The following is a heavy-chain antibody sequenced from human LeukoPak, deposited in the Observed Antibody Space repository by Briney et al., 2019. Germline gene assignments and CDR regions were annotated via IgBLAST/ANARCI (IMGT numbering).Heavy chain of an antibody. D-gene: IGHD3-10*01. CDR3: ARITMVRGVIGWFDP. J-gene: IGHJ5*02. Sequence: SETLSLTCAVSGYSISSGYYWGWIRQSPGKGLDWIGSIYHSGSTYYNPSLKSRVTISVDTSKNQFSLKLSSVTAADTAVYYCARITMVRGVIGWFDPWGQGTLVTVSS. V-gene: IGHV4-38-2*01. CDR1: GYSISSGYY. CDR2: IYHSGST.